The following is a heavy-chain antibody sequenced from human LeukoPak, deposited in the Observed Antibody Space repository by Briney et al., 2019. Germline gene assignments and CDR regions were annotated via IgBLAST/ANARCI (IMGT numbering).Heavy chain of an antibody. V-gene: IGHV1-18*01. CDR2: ISAYNGNT. CDR3: ARAGGEAVAGIHWFDP. J-gene: IGHJ5*02. D-gene: IGHD6-19*01. CDR1: GYTFTSYG. Sequence: ASVKVSCKASGYTFTSYGISWVRQAPGQGLEWMGWISAYNGNTNYAQKLQGRVTMTTDTSTSTAYMELRSLRSDDTAVYYCARAGGEAVAGIHWFDPWGQGTLVTVSS.